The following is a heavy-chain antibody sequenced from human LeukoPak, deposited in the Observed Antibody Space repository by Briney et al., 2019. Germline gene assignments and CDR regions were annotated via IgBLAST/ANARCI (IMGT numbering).Heavy chain of an antibody. D-gene: IGHD3-3*01. CDR3: ARERRAGYYDFWSGSPYYMDV. CDR2: IDHSGST. V-gene: IGHV4-38-2*02. Sequence: SETLSLTCTVSGYSISSGYYWGWIRQPPGKGLEWTGSIDHSGSTYYNPSLKSRITISVDTSKNQFSLKLSSVTAADTAVYYCARERRAGYYDFWSGSPYYMDVWGKGTTVTVSS. CDR1: GYSISSGYY. J-gene: IGHJ6*03.